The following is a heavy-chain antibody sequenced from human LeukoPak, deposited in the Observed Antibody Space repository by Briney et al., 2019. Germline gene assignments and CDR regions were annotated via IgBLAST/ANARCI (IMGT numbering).Heavy chain of an antibody. CDR3: ASTRMGTSCYNCFDY. D-gene: IGHD2-2*02. Sequence: ASVKVSCKASGYTFTSYGISWVRQAPGQGLEWMGWISAYNGNTNYAQKLQGRVTMTTDTSTSTAYMELRSLRSDDTAVYYCASTRMGTSCYNCFDYWGQGTLVTVSS. CDR1: GYTFTSYG. V-gene: IGHV1-18*01. CDR2: ISAYNGNT. J-gene: IGHJ4*02.